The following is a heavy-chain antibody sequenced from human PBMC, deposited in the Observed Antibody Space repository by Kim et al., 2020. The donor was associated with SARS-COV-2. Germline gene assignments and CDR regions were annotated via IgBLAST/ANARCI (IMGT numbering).Heavy chain of an antibody. Sequence: SETLSLTCTVSGGSISSGDYYWSWIRQPPGKGLEWIGYIYYSGSTYYNPSLKSRVTISVDTSKNQFSLKLSSVTAADTAVYYCARVVRVIRAFDYWGQGTLVTVSS. J-gene: IGHJ4*02. CDR1: GGSISSGDYY. CDR3: ARVVRVIRAFDY. CDR2: IYYSGST. D-gene: IGHD2-21*01. V-gene: IGHV4-30-4*01.